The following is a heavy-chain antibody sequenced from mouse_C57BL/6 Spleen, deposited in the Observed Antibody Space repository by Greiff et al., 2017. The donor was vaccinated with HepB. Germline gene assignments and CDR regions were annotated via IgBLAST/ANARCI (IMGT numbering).Heavy chain of an antibody. CDR3: ARDAISYAMDY. CDR1: GFTFSSYA. J-gene: IGHJ4*01. D-gene: IGHD6-1*01. Sequence: EVKLEESGGGLVKPGGSLKLSCAASGFTFSSYAMSWVRQTPEKRLEWVATISDGGSYTYYPDNVKGRFTISRDNAKNNLYLQMSHLKSEDTAMYYCARDAISYAMDYWGQGTSVTVSS. CDR2: ISDGGSYT. V-gene: IGHV5-4*01.